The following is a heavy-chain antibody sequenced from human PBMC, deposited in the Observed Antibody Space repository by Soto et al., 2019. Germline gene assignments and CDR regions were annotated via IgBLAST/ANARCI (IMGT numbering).Heavy chain of an antibody. CDR2: ISYDGSNK. V-gene: IGHV3-30-3*01. J-gene: IGHJ4*02. Sequence: GGSLRLSCAASGLTFSSYAMDWVRQAPGKGLEWVAVISYDGSNKYYADSVKGRFTISRDNSKNTLYLQMNSLRAEDTAVYYCARGFSLGPSFDWSDIFDYWGQRTLVPVSS. CDR1: GLTFSSYA. CDR3: ARGFSLGPSFDWSDIFDY. D-gene: IGHD3-9*01.